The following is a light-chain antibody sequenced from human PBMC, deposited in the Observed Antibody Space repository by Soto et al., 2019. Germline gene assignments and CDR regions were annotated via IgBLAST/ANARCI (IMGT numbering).Light chain of an antibody. CDR2: STN. V-gene: IGLV8-61*01. Sequence: QTVVTQEPSFSVSPGGTVTITCGLSSGSVSARFYPSWYQQTPGQAPRTLIYSTNTRSSGVPDRFSGSILGNKAALTITGAQADDESDYYCVLYMGSGIRVFGGGTKL. J-gene: IGLJ3*02. CDR1: SGSVSARFY. CDR3: VLYMGSGIRV.